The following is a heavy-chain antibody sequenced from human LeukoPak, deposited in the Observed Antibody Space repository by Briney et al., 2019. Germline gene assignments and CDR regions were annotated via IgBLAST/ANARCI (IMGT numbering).Heavy chain of an antibody. CDR2: ITNDGSST. CDR3: AAAAAGFHFDY. J-gene: IGHJ4*02. Sequence: PGGSLRLSCAASGLTFSSHWMHWVRQAPGKGLVWVSRITNDGSSTTYADSVKGRFTISRDNSKNTLYLQMNSLRAEDTAVYYCAAAAAGFHFDYWGQGTLVTVSS. V-gene: IGHV3-74*01. CDR1: GLTFSSHW. D-gene: IGHD6-13*01.